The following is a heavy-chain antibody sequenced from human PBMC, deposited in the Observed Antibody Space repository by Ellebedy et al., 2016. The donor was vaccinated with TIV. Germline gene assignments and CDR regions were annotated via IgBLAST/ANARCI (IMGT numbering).Heavy chain of an antibody. D-gene: IGHD4-23*01. CDR1: GYSFTGYY. Sequence: ASVKVSCKASGYSFTGYYMHWVRQAPGQGFEWMGWINPSTGGTNYAQRFQGRVTMTRDTSIKTVYMELSGLGSDDTALYFCGRGSRMYGGDSYLDTWGQGTLVTVSS. V-gene: IGHV1-2*02. CDR3: GRGSRMYGGDSYLDT. CDR2: INPSTGGT. J-gene: IGHJ5*02.